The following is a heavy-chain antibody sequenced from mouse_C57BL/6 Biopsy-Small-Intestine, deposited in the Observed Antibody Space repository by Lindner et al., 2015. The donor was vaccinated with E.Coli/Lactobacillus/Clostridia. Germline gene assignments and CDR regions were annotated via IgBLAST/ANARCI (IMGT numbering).Heavy chain of an antibody. V-gene: IGHV1-81*01. D-gene: IGHD4-1*01. CDR3: ARGRSGSPFDL. Sequence: VQLQESGAELARPGASVKLSCKASGYTFTSYGISWVKQRTGQGLEWIGEIYPRSGNSYYNEKFKGKATLTADKSSSTAYMELRSLTSEDSAVYFCARGRSGSPFDLWGQGTTLTVSS. CDR1: GYTFTSYG. J-gene: IGHJ2*01. CDR2: IYPRSGNS.